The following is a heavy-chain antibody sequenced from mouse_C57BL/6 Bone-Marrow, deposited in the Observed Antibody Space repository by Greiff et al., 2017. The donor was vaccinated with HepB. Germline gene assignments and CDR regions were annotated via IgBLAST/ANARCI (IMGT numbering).Heavy chain of an antibody. CDR3: ARWGLTGVDY. Sequence: VQLKESGPVLVKPGASVKMSCKASGYTFTDYYMNWVKQSHGKSLEWIGVINPYNGGTSYNQKFKGKATLTVDKSSSTAYMELNSLTSEDSAVYYCARWGLTGVDYWGQGTTLTVSS. J-gene: IGHJ2*01. D-gene: IGHD4-1*01. CDR1: GYTFTDYY. V-gene: IGHV1-19*01. CDR2: INPYNGGT.